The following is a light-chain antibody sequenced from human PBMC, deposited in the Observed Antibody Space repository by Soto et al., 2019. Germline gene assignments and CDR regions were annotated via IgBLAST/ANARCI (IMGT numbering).Light chain of an antibody. V-gene: IGKV1-39*01. Sequence: DIQMTQSPSSLSASVGDRVTITCRASQSISSYLNWYQQKPGKAPKLLIYAASSLQSGVPSRFSGSGSGKDFTLTISSLQPEDFAAYYCQQSYSTLQYTVGQGTKLEIK. CDR2: AAS. J-gene: IGKJ2*01. CDR3: QQSYSTLQYT. CDR1: QSISSY.